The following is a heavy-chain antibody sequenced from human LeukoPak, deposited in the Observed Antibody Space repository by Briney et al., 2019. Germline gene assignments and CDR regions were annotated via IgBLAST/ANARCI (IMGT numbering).Heavy chain of an antibody. Sequence: GASVKVSCKASGYTLTGYYMHWVRQAPGQGLEWMGWINPNSGGTNYAQKFQGRVTMTRDTSISTAYMELGSLTSDDTAVYYCGRGGPYGSSRYVNYWGQGTLVTVSS. J-gene: IGHJ4*02. D-gene: IGHD6-13*01. CDR1: GYTLTGYY. V-gene: IGHV1-2*02. CDR3: GRGGPYGSSRYVNY. CDR2: INPNSGGT.